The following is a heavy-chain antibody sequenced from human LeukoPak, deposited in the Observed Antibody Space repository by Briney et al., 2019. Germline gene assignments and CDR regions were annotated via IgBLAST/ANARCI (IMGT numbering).Heavy chain of an antibody. D-gene: IGHD4-23*01. J-gene: IGHJ5*02. Sequence: SETLSLTCTVSGYSISSGYYWGWIRQPPGKGLEWIGSIYHSGSTYYNPSLKSRVTISVDTSKNQFSLKLSSVTAADTAVYYCARDSLYGGPGGANWFDPWGQGTLVTVSS. V-gene: IGHV4-38-2*02. CDR2: IYHSGST. CDR3: ARDSLYGGPGGANWFDP. CDR1: GYSISSGYY.